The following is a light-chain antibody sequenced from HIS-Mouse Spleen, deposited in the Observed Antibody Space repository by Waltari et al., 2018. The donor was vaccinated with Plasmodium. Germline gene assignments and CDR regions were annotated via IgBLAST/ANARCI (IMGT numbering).Light chain of an antibody. Sequence: SYELTQPPSVSVSPGQTARITCPGDALPQKYAYLYQQQSGQAPVLVIYEDSKRPSGIPERFSGSSSGTMATLTISGAQVEDEADYYCYSTDSSGNHRVFGGGTKLTVL. CDR3: YSTDSSGNHRV. CDR1: ALPQKY. J-gene: IGLJ3*02. CDR2: EDS. V-gene: IGLV3-10*01.